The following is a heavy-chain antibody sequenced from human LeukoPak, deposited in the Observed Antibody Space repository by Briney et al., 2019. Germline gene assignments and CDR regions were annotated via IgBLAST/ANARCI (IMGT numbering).Heavy chain of an antibody. Sequence: SETLSLTCTVSGGSISSSGYSWGWIRQPPGKGLEWIGNINYSGSTYYNPSLKSRVTIFVDTSKNQFSLKVTSVTAADTAVYFCARRVTGDLRRFDYWGPGTLVTVSS. V-gene: IGHV4-39*01. CDR3: ARRVTGDLRRFDY. CDR2: INYSGST. CDR1: GGSISSSGYS. D-gene: IGHD7-27*01. J-gene: IGHJ4*02.